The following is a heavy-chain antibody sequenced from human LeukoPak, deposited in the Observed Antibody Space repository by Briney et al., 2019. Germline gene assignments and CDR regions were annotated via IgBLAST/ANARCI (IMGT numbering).Heavy chain of an antibody. J-gene: IGHJ4*02. CDR2: IIPILGIA. CDR3: AVGDPSRYYYFDY. V-gene: IGHV1-69*04. CDR1: GGTFSSYA. D-gene: IGHD2-21*02. Sequence: SVKVSCKASGGTFSSYAISWVRQAPGQGLEWMGRIIPILGIANYAQKFQGRVTITADKSTSTAYMELSSLRSEDTAVYYCAVGDPSRYYYFDYWGQGTLVTVSS.